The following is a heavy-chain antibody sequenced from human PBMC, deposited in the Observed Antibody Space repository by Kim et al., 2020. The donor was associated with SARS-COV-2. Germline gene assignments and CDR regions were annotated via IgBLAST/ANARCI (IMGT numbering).Heavy chain of an antibody. CDR2: ISGSGRST. CDR1: GFTFSSYA. V-gene: IGHV3-23*01. Sequence: GGSLRLSCAASGFTFSSYAMSWVRQAPGKGLEWVSAISGSGRSTYCADSVKGRFTISRDNSKNTLYLQMNSLRAEDTAVYYCAKLDAAVVPSHYGMDVWGQGTTVTVSS. J-gene: IGHJ6*02. D-gene: IGHD2-2*01. CDR3: AKLDAAVVPSHYGMDV.